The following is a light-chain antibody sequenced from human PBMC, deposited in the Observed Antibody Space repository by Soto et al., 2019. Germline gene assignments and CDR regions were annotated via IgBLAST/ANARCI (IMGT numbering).Light chain of an antibody. J-gene: IGKJ1*01. V-gene: IGKV1-39*01. Sequence: DIQMTQSPSSLSASVGDRVTITCRASQSISSYLNWYQQKPGKAPKLLIYAASSLQSGVPSRFSGSGSGTDFTLTISSLQPEDFETYYCQQSYSTPWTFGQGTKMEIK. CDR3: QQSYSTPWT. CDR1: QSISSY. CDR2: AAS.